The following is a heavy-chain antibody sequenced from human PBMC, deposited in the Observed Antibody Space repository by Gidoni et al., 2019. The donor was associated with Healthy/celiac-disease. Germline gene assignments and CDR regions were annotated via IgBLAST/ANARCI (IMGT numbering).Heavy chain of an antibody. Sequence: QVQLQQWGAGLLKPSETLSLTCAVYGGSFSGYYWSWIRQPPGKGLEWIGEINHSGSTNYNPSLKSRVTISVDTSKNQFSLKLSSVTAADTAVYYCARGDDIAARVPRFDYWGQGTLVTVSS. V-gene: IGHV4-34*01. CDR3: ARGDDIAARVPRFDY. CDR1: GGSFSGYY. D-gene: IGHD6-6*01. CDR2: INHSGST. J-gene: IGHJ4*02.